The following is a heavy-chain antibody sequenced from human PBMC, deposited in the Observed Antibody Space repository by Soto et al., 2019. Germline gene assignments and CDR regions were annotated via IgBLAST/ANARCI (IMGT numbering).Heavy chain of an antibody. CDR3: ATWHEREHAYDV. CDR2: LYDVDGS. V-gene: IGHV3-53*01. CDR1: GFTISGQKY. J-gene: IGHJ3*01. D-gene: IGHD1-1*01. Sequence: DVQLVESGGGLIQPGESLRLSCVAFGFTISGQKYVAWVRQAPGKGLKWVSALYDVDGSFYADSVKGRFTTSSDSSKTTVYLQMNDLRPDDTAVYYCATWHEREHAYDVWGQGTTVTVSS.